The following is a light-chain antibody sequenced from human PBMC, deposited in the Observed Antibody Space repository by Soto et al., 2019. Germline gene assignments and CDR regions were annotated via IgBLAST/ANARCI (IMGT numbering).Light chain of an antibody. V-gene: IGKV3-11*01. CDR1: QSVTNY. Sequence: EDVLTQSPATPSLSPGERATLSCRASQSVTNYLTWYQQNPGQAPRLLVSDASSRAAVIPARFSGSGSGTDFTRTISSLEPGDFAVYYCQQRSNWPPSITFGQGTR. CDR3: QQRSNWPPSIT. CDR2: DAS. J-gene: IGKJ5*01.